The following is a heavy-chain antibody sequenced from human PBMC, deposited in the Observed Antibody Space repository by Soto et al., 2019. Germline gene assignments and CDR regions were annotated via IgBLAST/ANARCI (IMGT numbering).Heavy chain of an antibody. D-gene: IGHD2-15*01. Sequence: GASVKVSCKASGYTFTSYGISWVRQAPGQGLEWMGWISAYNGNTNYAQKLQGRVTMTTDTSTSTAYMELRSLRSDDTAVYYCARAYCSGGSCYSGHWFDPWGQGTLVTVSP. V-gene: IGHV1-18*01. J-gene: IGHJ5*02. CDR1: GYTFTSYG. CDR2: ISAYNGNT. CDR3: ARAYCSGGSCYSGHWFDP.